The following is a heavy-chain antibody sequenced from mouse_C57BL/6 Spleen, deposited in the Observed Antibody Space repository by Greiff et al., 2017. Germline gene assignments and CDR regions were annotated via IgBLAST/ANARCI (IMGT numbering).Heavy chain of an antibody. D-gene: IGHD1-1*01. V-gene: IGHV1-42*01. CDR3: ASHYYGRGYFDV. CDR1: GYSFTGYY. Sequence: EVQLQQSGPELVKPGASVKISCKASGYSFTGYYMNWVKQSPEKSLEWIGEINPSTGGTTYNQKFKAKATLTVDKSSSTAYMQLKSLTSEDSAVYYCASHYYGRGYFDVWGTGTTVTVSS. J-gene: IGHJ1*03. CDR2: INPSTGGT.